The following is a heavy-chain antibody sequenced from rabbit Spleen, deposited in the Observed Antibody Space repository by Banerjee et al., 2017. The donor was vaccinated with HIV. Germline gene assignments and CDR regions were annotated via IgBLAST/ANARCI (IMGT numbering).Heavy chain of an antibody. CDR3: ARDLDGSKWDDLAL. V-gene: IGHV1S45*01. D-gene: IGHD4-2*01. Sequence: QQQLVESGGGLVQPEGSLTLTCKASGFSFSNKAVMCWVRQAPGKGLEWIGCTNTGSGTTYYASWATGRFTISRTSSTTVTLQMTSLTAADTATYFCARDLDGSKWDDLALWGQGTLVTVS. CDR1: GFSFSNKAV. CDR2: TNTGSGTT. J-gene: IGHJ6*01.